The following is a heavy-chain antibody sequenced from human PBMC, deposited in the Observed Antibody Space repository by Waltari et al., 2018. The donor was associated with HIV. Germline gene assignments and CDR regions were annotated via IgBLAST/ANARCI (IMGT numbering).Heavy chain of an antibody. CDR3: ARDSVVVVPAVEDWFDP. J-gene: IGHJ5*02. D-gene: IGHD2-2*01. CDR1: GYTFTSYA. CDR2: INAGNGNT. V-gene: IGHV1-3*01. Sequence: QVQLVQSGAEVKKPGASVKVSCKASGYTFTSYAMHWVRQAPGQRLESMGWINAGNGNTKYSQKFQGRVTITRYTSASTAYMELSSLRSEDTAVYYCARDSVVVVPAVEDWFDPWGQGTLVTVSS.